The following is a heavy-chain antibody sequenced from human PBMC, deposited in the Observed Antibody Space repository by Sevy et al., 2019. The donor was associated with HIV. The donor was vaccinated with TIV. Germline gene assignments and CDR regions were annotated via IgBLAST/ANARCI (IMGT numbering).Heavy chain of an antibody. CDR2: IGTLADT. CDR3: VRGLQTHCDRTACPLDY. Sequence: GGSLRLSCAASGFTFSGSDMHWVRQVKGKGLEWISSIGTLADTVYADSVKGRFTISRDNAQSYLYLHMSSLKVGDTALYFCVRGLQTHCDRTACPLDYWGQGTLVTVSS. CDR1: GFTFSGSD. V-gene: IGHV3-13*01. J-gene: IGHJ4*02. D-gene: IGHD2-21*01.